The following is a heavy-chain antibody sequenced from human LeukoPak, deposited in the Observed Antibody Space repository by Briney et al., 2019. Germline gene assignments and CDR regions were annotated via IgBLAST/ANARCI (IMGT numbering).Heavy chain of an antibody. Sequence: GGSLRLSCEASGSTFRSYAMSWVRQAPGKGLEWVSGIIDSGDITYYANSVKGRFTISRDNSKNTLYLQMNSLRAEDTAVYYCAKLGGQGVYNYYVGVWGKGTTVAVSS. J-gene: IGHJ6*03. V-gene: IGHV3-23*01. CDR1: GSTFRSYA. CDR3: AKLGGQGVYNYYVGV. CDR2: IIDSGDIT. D-gene: IGHD3-16*01.